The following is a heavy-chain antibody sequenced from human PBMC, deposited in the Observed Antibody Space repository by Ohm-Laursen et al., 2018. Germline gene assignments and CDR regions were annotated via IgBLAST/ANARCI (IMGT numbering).Heavy chain of an antibody. CDR2: IFAGGDT. Sequence: SLRLSCAASEFTVSDNYMSWVRQAQGKGLEWVSIIFAGGDTFYADSVKGRFATSRDSSKNTLDLQMSSLRVEDTAVYYCARGDFKDWGQGTLVTVSS. D-gene: IGHD3-3*01. CDR3: ARGDFKD. J-gene: IGHJ4*02. V-gene: IGHV3-66*01. CDR1: EFTVSDNY.